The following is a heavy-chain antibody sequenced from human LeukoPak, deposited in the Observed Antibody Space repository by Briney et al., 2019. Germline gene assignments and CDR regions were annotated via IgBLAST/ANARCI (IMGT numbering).Heavy chain of an antibody. CDR3: TTARGSDLQYFQH. D-gene: IGHD1-26*01. CDR1: GLNFSSRW. J-gene: IGHJ1*01. Sequence: GGSLRLSCAASGLNFSSRWMNWVRQAPGKGLEWVAVISYDGSNKYYADSVKGRFTISRDNSKNTLYLQMNSLRAEDTAVYYCTTARGSDLQYFQHWGQGTLVTVSS. CDR2: ISYDGSNK. V-gene: IGHV3-30*03.